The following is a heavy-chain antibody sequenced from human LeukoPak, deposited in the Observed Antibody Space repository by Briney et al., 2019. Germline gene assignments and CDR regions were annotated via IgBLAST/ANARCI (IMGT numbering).Heavy chain of an antibody. J-gene: IGHJ4*02. V-gene: IGHV3-15*01. CDR1: GFTFSTYW. Sequence: PGESLRLSCAASGFTFSTYWMSWVRQAPGKGLEWVGRIKSKTDGGTTDYAAPVKGRFTISRDDSKNTLYLQMNSLKTEDTAVYYCTTDPRKQQLVRGYWGQGTLVTVSS. CDR3: TTDPRKQQLVRGY. D-gene: IGHD6-13*01. CDR2: IKSKTDGGTT.